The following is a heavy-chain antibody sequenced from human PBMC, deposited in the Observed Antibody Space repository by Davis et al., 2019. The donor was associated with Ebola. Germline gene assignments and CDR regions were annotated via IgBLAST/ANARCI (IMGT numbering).Heavy chain of an antibody. CDR2: IRSKAYGGTT. CDR1: GFTFTNYA. Sequence: GESLKISCAASGFTFTNYAMNWVRQAPGKGLEWVGFIRSKAYGGTTEYAASVKGRFTISRDDSKNTLYLQMNSLKTEDTAVYYCTAEGGPWGQGTLVTVSS. V-gene: IGHV3-49*04. CDR3: TAEGGP. J-gene: IGHJ5*02.